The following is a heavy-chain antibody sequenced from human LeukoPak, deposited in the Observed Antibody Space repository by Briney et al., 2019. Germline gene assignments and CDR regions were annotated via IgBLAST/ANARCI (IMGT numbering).Heavy chain of an antibody. Sequence: GGSLRLSCAASGFTFSGSAMHWVRQASGKGLEWVGRIRSKANSYATAYAASVKGRFTISRDDSKNTAYLQMNRLETEDTAVYYCTFPLDDYGGNCWFDPWGQGTLVTVSS. J-gene: IGHJ5*02. D-gene: IGHD4-23*01. CDR3: TFPLDDYGGNCWFDP. V-gene: IGHV3-73*01. CDR2: IRSKANSYAT. CDR1: GFTFSGSA.